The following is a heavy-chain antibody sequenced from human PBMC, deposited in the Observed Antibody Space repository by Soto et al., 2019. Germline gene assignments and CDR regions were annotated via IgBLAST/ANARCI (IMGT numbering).Heavy chain of an antibody. CDR2: ISFDGSNR. CDR3: AKDLSYCSGGSCYQHDGSDN. D-gene: IGHD2-15*01. Sequence: QVQLVESGGGGVQPGGSLRLSCAASGFTFSNYAMHWVRQAPGKGLEWVAIISFDGSNRFYRDSVKGRFTISRDNSKNMLYLEMSSLRAEDTAVYFCAKDLSYCSGGSCYQHDGSDNWRQGTLVTVSS. V-gene: IGHV3-30*18. CDR1: GFTFSNYA. J-gene: IGHJ4*02.